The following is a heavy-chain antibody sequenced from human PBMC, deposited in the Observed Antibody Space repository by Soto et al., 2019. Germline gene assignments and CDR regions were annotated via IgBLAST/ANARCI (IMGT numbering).Heavy chain of an antibody. CDR1: GGSVSSGSYY. CDR2: IYYSGST. Sequence: SETLSLTCTVSGGSVSSGSYYWSWIRQPPGKGLEWIGYIYYSGSTNCNPSLKSRVTISVDTSKNQFSLKLSSVTAADTAVYYCARSVWELLTYGMDVWGQGTTVTVSS. CDR3: ARSVWELLTYGMDV. J-gene: IGHJ6*02. D-gene: IGHD1-26*01. V-gene: IGHV4-61*01.